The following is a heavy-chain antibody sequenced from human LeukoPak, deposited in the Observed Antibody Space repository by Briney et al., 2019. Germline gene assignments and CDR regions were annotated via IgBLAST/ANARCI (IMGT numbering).Heavy chain of an antibody. D-gene: IGHD3-16*01. Sequence: GGSLRLSCAASGFTFSDYHMSWIRQAPGKGLEWVAYISSSGNTRYYADSVKGRFTISRDNAKNSLYLQMNSLRAEDTAVHYCAWGGMAAFDSWGQGTLVTVSS. CDR2: ISSSGNTR. CDR3: AWGGMAAFDS. J-gene: IGHJ4*02. CDR1: GFTFSDYH. V-gene: IGHV3-11*04.